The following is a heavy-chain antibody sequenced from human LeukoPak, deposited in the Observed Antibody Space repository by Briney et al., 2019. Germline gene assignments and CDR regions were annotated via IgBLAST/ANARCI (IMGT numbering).Heavy chain of an antibody. V-gene: IGHV4-39*01. J-gene: IGHJ4*02. CDR1: SGSISSSSYY. CDR2: IYYSGST. D-gene: IGHD4-17*01. CDR3: ARLPTVTFFDY. Sequence: SETLSLTCTVSSGSISSSSYYWGWIRQPPGKGLEWIGSIYYSGSTYHNPSLKSRVTISVDTSKNQFSLRLSSVTAADTAVYYCARLPTVTFFDYWGQGTLVTVSS.